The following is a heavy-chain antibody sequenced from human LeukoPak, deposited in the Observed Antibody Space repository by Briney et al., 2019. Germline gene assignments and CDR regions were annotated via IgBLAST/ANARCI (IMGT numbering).Heavy chain of an antibody. J-gene: IGHJ4*02. Sequence: SVKVSCKASGGTFSSYAISWVRQAPGQGLEWMGGIIPIFGTANYAQKFQGRVTITADESTSTAYMELSSLRSEDTAVYYCARVPCSSSTSCYVGVDYWGQGTLVTVSS. V-gene: IGHV1-69*01. D-gene: IGHD2-2*01. CDR3: ARVPCSSSTSCYVGVDY. CDR1: GGTFSSYA. CDR2: IIPIFGTA.